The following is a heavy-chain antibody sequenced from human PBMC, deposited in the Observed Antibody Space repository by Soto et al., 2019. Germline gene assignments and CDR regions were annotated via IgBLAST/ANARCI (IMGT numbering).Heavy chain of an antibody. Sequence: ASVQVTCQASGYTFTSYAMHWVRQAPGQRLEWMGWINAGNGNTKYSQKFQGRVTITRDTSASTAYMELSSLRSEDTAVYYCARESIAVASGFDYWGQGTLVTVSS. V-gene: IGHV1-3*01. CDR2: INAGNGNT. CDR1: GYTFTSYA. D-gene: IGHD6-19*01. J-gene: IGHJ4*02. CDR3: ARESIAVASGFDY.